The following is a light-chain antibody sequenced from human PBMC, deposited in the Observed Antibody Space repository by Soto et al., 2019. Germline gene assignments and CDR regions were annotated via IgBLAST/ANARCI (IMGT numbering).Light chain of an antibody. CDR3: QQYNNWKT. CDR1: QSVSSN. Sequence: EIVMTHSPATLSVSPGERATLPCRASQSVSSNLAWYQQKPGQAPRLLIYGASTRATGIPARFSGSGSGTEFTLTISSLQSEDFAVYYCQQYNNWKTFGQGTKV. CDR2: GAS. V-gene: IGKV3-15*01. J-gene: IGKJ1*01.